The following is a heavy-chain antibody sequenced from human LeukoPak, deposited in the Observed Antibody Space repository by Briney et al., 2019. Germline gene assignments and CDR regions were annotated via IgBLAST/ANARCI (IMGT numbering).Heavy chain of an antibody. J-gene: IGHJ3*02. V-gene: IGHV3-30*14. CDR1: GFTFSSYA. CDR2: ISYDVNNK. Sequence: PGGSLRLSCAASGFTFSSYAMHWVRQAPGKGLEWVAVISYDVNNKYYADSMKGRFTISRDNSKNTLYLQMNSLRAEDTAVYYYARDGLIVGTIGNAFDIWGQGTMVTVSS. CDR3: ARDGLIVGTIGNAFDI. D-gene: IGHD5-12*01.